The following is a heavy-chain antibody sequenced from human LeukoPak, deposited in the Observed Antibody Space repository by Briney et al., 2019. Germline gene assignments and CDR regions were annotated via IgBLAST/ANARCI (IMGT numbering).Heavy chain of an antibody. V-gene: IGHV4-34*01. J-gene: IGHJ4*02. D-gene: IGHD3-22*01. Sequence: SETLSLTCAVYGGSFSGYYWSWIRQPPGKGLEWIGEINHSGSTNYNPSLKSRVTISVDTSKNQFSLKLSSVTAADTAVYYCARSAPDYYDSSGYYFDYWGQGTLVTVSS. CDR2: INHSGST. CDR1: GGSFSGYY. CDR3: ARSAPDYYDSSGYYFDY.